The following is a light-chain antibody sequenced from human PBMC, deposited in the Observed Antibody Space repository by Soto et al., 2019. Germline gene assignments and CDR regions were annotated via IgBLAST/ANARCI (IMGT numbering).Light chain of an antibody. J-gene: IGLJ2*01. Sequence: SYELTQPPSVSVAPGQTARITYEGTNIESKSVHWYRQKSGQAPVLAVYDDTDRPSGIPERFSGSNSGNTATLTISRVEAGDAADYYCQVWDRSSGHMVFGGGTKLTVL. CDR2: DDT. CDR1: NIESKS. CDR3: QVWDRSSGHMV. V-gene: IGLV3-21*02.